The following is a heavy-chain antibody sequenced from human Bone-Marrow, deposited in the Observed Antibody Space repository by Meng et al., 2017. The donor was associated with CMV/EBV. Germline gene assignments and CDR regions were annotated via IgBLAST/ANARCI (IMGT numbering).Heavy chain of an antibody. CDR2: IYYSGST. J-gene: IGHJ4*02. Sequence: LRLSCTVSGGSISSSSYYWGWIRQPPGKGLEWIGSIYYSGSTYYNPSLKSRVTISVDTSKNQFSLKLSSVTAADTAVYYCAKELIVVVEDHWGQGTLVTVSS. D-gene: IGHD2-2*01. CDR1: GGSISSSSYY. CDR3: AKELIVVVEDH. V-gene: IGHV4-39*07.